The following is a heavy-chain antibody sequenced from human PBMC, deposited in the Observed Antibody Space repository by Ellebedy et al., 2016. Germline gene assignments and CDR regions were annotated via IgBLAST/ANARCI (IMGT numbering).Heavy chain of an antibody. CDR2: TSDYNGNT. V-gene: IGHV1-18*04. J-gene: IGHJ4*02. CDR3: AKVIIGGGFFDI. D-gene: IGHD1-26*01. Sequence: ASVKVSCXASGYTFSSYGISWVRQAPGQGLEWMGWTSDYNGNTHYAKKFQGRVTMTTDTSTSTAYMELRGLRSDDTAVYYCAKVIIGGGFFDIWGQGTLVTVSS. CDR1: GYTFSSYG.